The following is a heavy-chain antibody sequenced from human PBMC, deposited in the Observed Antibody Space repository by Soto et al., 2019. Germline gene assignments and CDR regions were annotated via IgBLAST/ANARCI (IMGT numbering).Heavy chain of an antibody. CDR1: GFTFSSDG. CDR2: ISSDGKNE. V-gene: IGHV3-30*19. Sequence: GGSLRLSCEGSGFTFSSDGILWVRQAPGKGLEWVATISSDGKNEHYADSVKGRFIVSRDNSKNTLYLQVNSLKTEDTAVYYCARGGTPYFDYWGQGTLVTVSS. J-gene: IGHJ4*02. CDR3: ARGGTPYFDY. D-gene: IGHD1-1*01.